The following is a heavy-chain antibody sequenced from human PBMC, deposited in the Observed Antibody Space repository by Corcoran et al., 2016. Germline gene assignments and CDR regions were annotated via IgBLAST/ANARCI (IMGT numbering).Heavy chain of an antibody. CDR3: AGGVVRELLWNDF. CDR1: GYTFTDHY. Sequence: QVQLVQSGADVKKPGASVKVSCKASGYTFTDHYMHWVRQAPGQGLEWMGWINPNTGGTNYALKFQGRVSMTRDTSISTAYMELNRLTSDDTAVFYCAGGVVRELLWNDFWGQGTLVTVSS. D-gene: IGHD1-26*01. J-gene: IGHJ4*02. V-gene: IGHV1-2*02. CDR2: INPNTGGT.